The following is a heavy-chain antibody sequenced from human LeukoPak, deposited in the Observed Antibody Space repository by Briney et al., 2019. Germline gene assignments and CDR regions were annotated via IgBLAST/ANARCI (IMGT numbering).Heavy chain of an antibody. CDR1: GGTFSSYT. CDR2: IIPILGIA. CDR3: ASLVAAATEGSHYDY. D-gene: IGHD2-15*01. V-gene: IGHV1-69*02. J-gene: IGHJ4*02. Sequence: SVKVSCKASGGTFSSYTISWVRQAPGQGLEWMGRIIPILGIANYAQKFQGRVTITADTPTSTAYMELSSLRSEDTAVYYCASLVAAATEGSHYDYWGQGALVTVSS.